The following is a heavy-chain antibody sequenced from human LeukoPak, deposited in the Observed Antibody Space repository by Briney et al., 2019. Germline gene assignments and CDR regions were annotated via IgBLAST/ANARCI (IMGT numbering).Heavy chain of an antibody. CDR3: TRGRGI. Sequence: SETLSLTCTVSSGSISSSPYYWGWIRQSPGKGLEWIGSISYSGSTYYNPSLKSRVTISVDTSKNQFSLKLSSVTAADTAVYYCTRGRGIWGQGTLVTVSS. CDR1: SGSISSSPYY. V-gene: IGHV4-39*07. J-gene: IGHJ4*02. CDR2: ISYSGST. D-gene: IGHD3-10*01.